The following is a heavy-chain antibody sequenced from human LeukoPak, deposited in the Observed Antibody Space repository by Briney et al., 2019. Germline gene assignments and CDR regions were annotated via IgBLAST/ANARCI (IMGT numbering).Heavy chain of an antibody. V-gene: IGHV3-23*01. J-gene: IGHJ6*02. CDR2: ISVIGGST. CDR3: AAAYFGMDQYYYGMDV. D-gene: IGHD3-9*01. CDR1: GFTFSNYA. Sequence: GGSLRLSCAASGFTFSNYAMNWVRQAPGKGLEWVSAISVIGGSTYYADSVRGRFTISRDNSKSTLYLQMNSLRAEDTAVYYCAAAYFGMDQYYYGMDVWGQGTTVTVSS.